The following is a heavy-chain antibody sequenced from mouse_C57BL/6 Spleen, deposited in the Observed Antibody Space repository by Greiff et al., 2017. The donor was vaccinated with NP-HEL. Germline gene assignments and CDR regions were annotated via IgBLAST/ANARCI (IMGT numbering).Heavy chain of an antibody. V-gene: IGHV1-59*01. CDR3: ARRDYGSSLPDY. D-gene: IGHD1-1*01. CDR1: GYTFTSYW. J-gene: IGHJ2*01. CDR2: IDPSDSYT. Sequence: QVQLQQPGAELVRPGTSVKLSCKASGYTFTSYWMHWVKQRPGQGLEWIGVIDPSDSYTNYNQKFKGKATLTVDTSSSTAYIQLSSLTSEDSAVYYCARRDYGSSLPDYWGQGTTLTVSS.